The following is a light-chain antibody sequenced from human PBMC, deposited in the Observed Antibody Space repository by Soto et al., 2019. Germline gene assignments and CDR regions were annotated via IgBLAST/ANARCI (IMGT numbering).Light chain of an antibody. CDR3: SSYTRTSYYV. V-gene: IGLV2-14*01. CDR2: DVS. J-gene: IGLJ1*01. CDR1: SSDVGSYNY. Sequence: QSVLTQPASVSGSPGQSIAISCTGTSSDVGSYNYVSWYQQHPGKAPKLMIYDVSNRPSGVSDRFSGSKSGNTASLTISGLQAEDEADYYCSSYTRTSYYVFGTGSKVTI.